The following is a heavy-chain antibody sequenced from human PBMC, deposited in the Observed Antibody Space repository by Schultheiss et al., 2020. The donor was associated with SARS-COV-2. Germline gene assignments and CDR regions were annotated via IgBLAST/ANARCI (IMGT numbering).Heavy chain of an antibody. J-gene: IGHJ6*02. CDR3: ARDTMDCSSTSCSRLPGMDV. Sequence: ASVKVSCKASGYTFTSYDINWVRQATGQGLEWMGWMNPNSGNTGYAQKFQGRVTMTRNTSISTAYMELSSLRSEDTAVYYCARDTMDCSSTSCSRLPGMDVWGQGTTVTVSS. D-gene: IGHD2-2*01. CDR1: GYTFTSYD. CDR2: MNPNSGNT. V-gene: IGHV1-8*01.